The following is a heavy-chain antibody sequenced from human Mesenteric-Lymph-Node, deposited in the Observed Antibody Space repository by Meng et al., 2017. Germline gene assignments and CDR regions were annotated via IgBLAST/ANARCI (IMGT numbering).Heavy chain of an antibody. D-gene: IGHD3-3*01. CDR1: GFTFSSYA. V-gene: IGHV3-23*01. Sequence: GGSLRLSCAASGFTFSSYALTWVRQAPGEGLEWVSAISGSGGNTYYADSVKGRFTISRDNSKNTLYLQMNSLRAEDTGVYYGAKDQGDYWCGYADNEYWGQGTLVTVSS. J-gene: IGHJ4*02. CDR3: AKDQGDYWCGYADNEY. CDR2: ISGSGGNT.